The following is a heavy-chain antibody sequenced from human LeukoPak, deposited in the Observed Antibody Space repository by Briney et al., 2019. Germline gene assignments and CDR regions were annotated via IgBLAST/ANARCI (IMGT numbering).Heavy chain of an antibody. Sequence: PGGSLRLSCAASGFTFDDYAMHWVRQAPGKGLEWVSGISWNSGSIGYADSVKGRFTISRDNAKNSLYLQMNSQRAEDTALYYCAKDMSRQWLVPGHYWGQGTLVTVSS. CDR2: ISWNSGSI. CDR3: AKDMSRQWLVPGHY. D-gene: IGHD6-19*01. J-gene: IGHJ4*02. V-gene: IGHV3-9*01. CDR1: GFTFDDYA.